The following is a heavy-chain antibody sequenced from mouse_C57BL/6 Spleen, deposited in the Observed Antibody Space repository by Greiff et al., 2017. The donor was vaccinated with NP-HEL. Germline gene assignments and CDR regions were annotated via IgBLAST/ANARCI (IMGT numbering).Heavy chain of an antibody. Sequence: EVMLVESGGGLVQPGGSMKLSCVASGFTFSNYWMNWVRQSPEKGLEWVAQIRLKSDNYATLYAESVKGRFTISRDDSKSSVYRQMNNLRAEDTGIYYCTGEDPVVATDWGQGTTLTVSS. CDR3: TGEDPVVATD. J-gene: IGHJ2*01. CDR1: GFTFSNYW. D-gene: IGHD1-1*01. V-gene: IGHV6-3*01. CDR2: IRLKSDNYAT.